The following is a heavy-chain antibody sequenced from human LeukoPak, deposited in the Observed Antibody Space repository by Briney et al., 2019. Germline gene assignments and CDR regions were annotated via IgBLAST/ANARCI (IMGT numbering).Heavy chain of an antibody. CDR3: AKDLGSSIRNPTFDY. V-gene: IGHV3-9*01. CDR2: ISWNSGSI. CDR1: GFTFDDYA. J-gene: IGHJ4*02. D-gene: IGHD2-2*01. Sequence: GGSLRLSCAASGFTFDDYAMHWVRQAPGKGLEWVSGISWNSGSIGYADSVKGRFTISRDNAKNSLYLQMNSLRAEDTALYYCAKDLGSSIRNPTFDYWGQGTLVTVSS.